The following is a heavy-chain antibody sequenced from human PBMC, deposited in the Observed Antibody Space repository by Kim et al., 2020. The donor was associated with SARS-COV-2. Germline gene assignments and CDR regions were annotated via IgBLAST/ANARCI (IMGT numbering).Heavy chain of an antibody. CDR3: ARPHGTGDSSGYYPENWYFDL. CDR2: IYPGDSDT. V-gene: IGHV5-51*01. D-gene: IGHD3-22*01. Sequence: GESLKISCTGSGYSFTTYWIGWVRQMPGKGLEWMGIIYPGDSDTRYSPSFQGQVTISADKSISTAYLQWSSLKASDTAMYYCARPHGTGDSSGYYPENWYFDLWGRGTLVTVSS. CDR1: GYSFTTYW. J-gene: IGHJ2*01.